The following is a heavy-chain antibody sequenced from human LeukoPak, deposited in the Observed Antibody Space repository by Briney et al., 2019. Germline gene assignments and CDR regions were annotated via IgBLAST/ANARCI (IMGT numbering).Heavy chain of an antibody. D-gene: IGHD6-19*01. CDR1: GFTFSNFG. CDR3: AKGIYSSGWSYFDY. J-gene: IGHJ4*01. CDR2: ISESGDAT. Sequence: GGSLRLSCLASGFTFSNFGMSWVRHTPGKGLEWVSAISESGDATFYADSVQGRFTISRDNSKNTLYLQMNSLRAEDTAVYYCAKGIYSSGWSYFDYWGHGTLVTVSS. V-gene: IGHV3-23*01.